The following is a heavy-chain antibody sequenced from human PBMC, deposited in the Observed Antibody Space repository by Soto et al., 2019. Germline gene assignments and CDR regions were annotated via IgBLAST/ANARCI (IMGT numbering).Heavy chain of an antibody. V-gene: IGHV1-18*01. CDR2: ISAYNGNT. D-gene: IGHD6-13*01. CDR1: GHTFTSYG. J-gene: IGHJ4*02. CDR3: ARKGIAADFDY. Sequence: GASVKVSCQASGHTFTSYGISLVRQAPGQGLEWMGWISAYNGNTNYAQKLQGRVTMTTDTSTSTAYMELRSLRSDDTAVYYCARKGIAADFDYWGQGTLVTVSS.